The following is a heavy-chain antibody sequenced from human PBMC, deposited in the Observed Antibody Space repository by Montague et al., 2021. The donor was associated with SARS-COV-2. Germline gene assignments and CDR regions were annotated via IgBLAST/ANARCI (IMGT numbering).Heavy chain of an antibody. J-gene: IGHJ4*02. Sequence: TLSLTCTVSGDSIISGFHFWSWIRHHPEKGLEWIGYIYFSGSSLYNPSLNSRVTMSVDTSMSQFSLNLRSVTAADTAIYYCARQVAATTAFDSWGQGTLVSVSS. D-gene: IGHD1-26*01. CDR1: GDSIISGFHF. CDR2: IYFSGSS. CDR3: ARQVAATTAFDS. V-gene: IGHV4-31*03.